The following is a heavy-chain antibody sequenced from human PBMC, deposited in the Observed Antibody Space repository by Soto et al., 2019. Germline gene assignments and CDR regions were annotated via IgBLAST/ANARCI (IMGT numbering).Heavy chain of an antibody. CDR2: ISSNSAYI. Sequence: PGGSLRLSCAASGFTFRSFTMNWVRQAPGKGLEWVSTISSNSAYIYYKDALGGRFTISRDNAKNSLHQQMNSLRAEDTAVYYCTRDASRDTSARGWFDPWGPGTLFTAFS. V-gene: IGHV3-21*01. J-gene: IGHJ5*02. CDR3: TRDASRDTSARGWFDP. D-gene: IGHD2-2*01. CDR1: GFTFRSFT.